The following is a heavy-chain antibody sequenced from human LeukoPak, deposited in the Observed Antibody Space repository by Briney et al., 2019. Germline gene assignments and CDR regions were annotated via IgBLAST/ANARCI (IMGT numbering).Heavy chain of an antibody. V-gene: IGHV4-34*01. J-gene: IGHJ5*02. D-gene: IGHD6-13*01. Sequence: SETLSLTCAVYGGSFSGYYWSWIRQPPGKGLEWIGEVNHSGSTNYNPSLKSRVTISVDKSKNQFSLKLSSVTAADTAVYYCARVRTAAGTKRFDPWGQGTLVTVSS. CDR3: ARVRTAAGTKRFDP. CDR1: GGSFSGYY. CDR2: VNHSGST.